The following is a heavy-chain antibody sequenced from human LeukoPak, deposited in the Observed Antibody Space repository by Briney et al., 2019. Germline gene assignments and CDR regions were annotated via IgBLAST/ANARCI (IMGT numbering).Heavy chain of an antibody. CDR2: ISAYNGNT. D-gene: IGHD3-10*01. J-gene: IGHJ6*03. Sequence: ASVKVSCKASGYTFTGYHIHWVRQAPGQGLEWMGWISAYNGNTNYAQKLQGRVTMTTDTSTSTAYMELRSLRSDDTAVYYCARARLWFGELLRYYYMDVWGKGTTVTVSS. V-gene: IGHV1-18*04. CDR1: GYTFTGYH. CDR3: ARARLWFGELLRYYYMDV.